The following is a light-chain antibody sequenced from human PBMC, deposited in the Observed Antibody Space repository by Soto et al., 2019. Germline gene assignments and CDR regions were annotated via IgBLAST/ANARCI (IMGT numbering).Light chain of an antibody. CDR2: KAS. CDR1: QGIGTW. Sequence: DIQMTQSPSSVSASVGDRVTITCRASQGIGTWLAWYQQKPGKGPNLMIYKASTLESGVPSRFSGSGSGTEFTLAISSLQPEDFATYYCQQYNDLSTFGGGTKVDI. V-gene: IGKV1-5*03. CDR3: QQYNDLST. J-gene: IGKJ4*01.